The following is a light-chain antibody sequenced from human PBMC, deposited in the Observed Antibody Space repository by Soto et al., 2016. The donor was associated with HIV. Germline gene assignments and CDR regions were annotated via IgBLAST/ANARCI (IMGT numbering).Light chain of an antibody. CDR3: QVWDSSSDHVV. Sequence: SYVLTQSPSVSVAPGKTARITCGGNNIGSKSVHWYQQKSGQAPVVVVHDDSHRPSGIPERFSGSNSGNTATLIISRVEAGDEADYSCQVWDSSSDHVVFGGGTKLTVL. CDR1: NIGSKS. V-gene: IGLV3-21*03. J-gene: IGLJ2*01. CDR2: DDS.